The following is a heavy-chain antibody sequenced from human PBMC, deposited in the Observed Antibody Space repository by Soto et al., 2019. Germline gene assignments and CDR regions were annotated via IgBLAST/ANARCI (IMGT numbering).Heavy chain of an antibody. D-gene: IGHD1-26*01. CDR2: IYFDGMTT. Sequence: GGSLRLSCTASGFTFNNHWMHWVRQAPGKGLVWVSRIYFDGMTTNYADSVKGRLTVSRDNTKNTVYLHVNTLRDEDTAVYYCARGGAMGVDYWGQGTLVTVSS. CDR1: GFTFNNHW. V-gene: IGHV3-74*01. J-gene: IGHJ4*02. CDR3: ARGGAMGVDY.